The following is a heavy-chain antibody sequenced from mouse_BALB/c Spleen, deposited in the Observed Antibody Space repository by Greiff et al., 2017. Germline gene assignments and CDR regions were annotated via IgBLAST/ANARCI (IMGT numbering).Heavy chain of an antibody. V-gene: IGHV1S81*02. CDR1: GYTFTSYW. CDR3: ARDWDDAMDY. J-gene: IGHJ4*01. CDR2: INPSNGRT. D-gene: IGHD4-1*01. Sequence: QVQLKQPGAELVKPGASVKLSCKASGYTFTSYWMHWVKQRPGQGLEWIGEINPSNGRTNYNEKFKSKATLTVDKSSSTAYMQLSSLTSEDSAVYYCARDWDDAMDYWGQGTSVTVSS.